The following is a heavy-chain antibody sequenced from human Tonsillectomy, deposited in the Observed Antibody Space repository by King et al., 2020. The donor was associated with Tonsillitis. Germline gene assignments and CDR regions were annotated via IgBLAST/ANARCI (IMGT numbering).Heavy chain of an antibody. J-gene: IGHJ4*02. CDR1: GFTFSSST. CDR3: VKGSWAEN. D-gene: IGHD3-16*01. CDR2: FYGGGSTT. V-gene: IGHV3-23*03. Sequence: DVQLVESGGGLVQPGGSLRLSCAASGFTFSSSTMSWVRQAPGRGLEWVSVFYGGGSTTSYADSVKGRFTISRDNSKNTLYLQMNSLRADDTAIYYCVKGSWAENWGQGALVTVSS.